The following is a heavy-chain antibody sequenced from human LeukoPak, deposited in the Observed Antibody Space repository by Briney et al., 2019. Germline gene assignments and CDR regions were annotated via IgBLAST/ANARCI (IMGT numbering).Heavy chain of an antibody. CDR1: GYTFTSYD. D-gene: IGHD2-2*01. CDR3: ARVVYCSSTSCPHYYYYYMDV. V-gene: IGHV1-8*01. Sequence: ASVKVSCKASGYTFTSYDINWVRQATGQGLEWMGWMNPNSGNTGYAQKFQGRVTMTRNTSISTAYMELSSLRSEDTAVYYCARVVYCSSTSCPHYYYYYMDVWGKGTMVTISS. J-gene: IGHJ6*03. CDR2: MNPNSGNT.